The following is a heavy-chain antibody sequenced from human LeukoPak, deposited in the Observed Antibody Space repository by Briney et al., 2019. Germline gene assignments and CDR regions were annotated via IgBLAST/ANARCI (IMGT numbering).Heavy chain of an antibody. D-gene: IGHD6-13*01. Sequence: SETLSLTCTVSGASISSTSYCWGWIRQPAGKGLEWIGHIHTSGSTNYNPSLKSRVTISVDTSKNQFSLKLSSVTAADTAVYYCARTTEAHSWRTRYYDYYMDVWGKGTTVTVSS. CDR2: IHTSGST. CDR3: ARTTEAHSWRTRYYDYYMDV. CDR1: GASISSTSYC. V-gene: IGHV4-61*09. J-gene: IGHJ6*03.